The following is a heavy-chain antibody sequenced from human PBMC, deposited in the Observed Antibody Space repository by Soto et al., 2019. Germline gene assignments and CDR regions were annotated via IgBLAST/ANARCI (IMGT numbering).Heavy chain of an antibody. J-gene: IGHJ4*02. D-gene: IGHD5-12*01. CDR3: AGGPGVARNY. CDR1: GGSISSGGYS. V-gene: IGHV4-30-2*01. CDR2: IYHSGST. Sequence: QLQLQESGSGLVKPSQTLSLTCAVSGGSISSGGYSWSWIRQPPGKGLEWIGYIYHSGSTYYNPSLNRRLTTAVNRPMTQLSLKLSSVTAADTAAYYCAGGPGVARNYWGQGTLVTVSS.